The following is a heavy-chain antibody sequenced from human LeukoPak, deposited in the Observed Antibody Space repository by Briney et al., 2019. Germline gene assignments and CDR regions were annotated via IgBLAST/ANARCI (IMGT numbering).Heavy chain of an antibody. CDR3: AKTQASMVRGVRGAFDI. Sequence: TGGSLRLSCAASGFTFSSYSMNWVRQAPGKGLEWVSYISSSSSTIYYADSVKGRFTISRDNAKNSLYLQMNSLRAEDTAVYYCAKTQASMVRGVRGAFDIWGQGTMVTVSS. V-gene: IGHV3-48*04. D-gene: IGHD3-10*01. J-gene: IGHJ3*02. CDR2: ISSSSSTI. CDR1: GFTFSSYS.